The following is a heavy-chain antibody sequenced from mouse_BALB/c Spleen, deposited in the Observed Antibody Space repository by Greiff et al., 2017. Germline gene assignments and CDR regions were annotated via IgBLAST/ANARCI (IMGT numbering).Heavy chain of an antibody. CDR2: ISSGGGST. Sequence: EVKLVESGGGLVQPGGSRKLSCAASGFTFSSFGMHWVRQAPEKGLEWVAYISSGGGSTYYPDTVKGRFTISRDNAKNTLYLQMSSLKSEDTAMYYCASQEEGYGNFYFDYWGQGTTLTVSS. CDR3: ASQEEGYGNFYFDY. J-gene: IGHJ2*01. D-gene: IGHD2-10*02. V-gene: IGHV5-17*03. CDR1: GFTFSSFG.